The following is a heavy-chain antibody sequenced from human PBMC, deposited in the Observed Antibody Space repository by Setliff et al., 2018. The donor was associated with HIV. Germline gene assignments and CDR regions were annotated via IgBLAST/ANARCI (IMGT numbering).Heavy chain of an antibody. CDR2: IYNPGST. Sequence: SETLPLTCNVSGGSITNFYWSWIRQPPGKGLEWIGYIYNPGSTNFNPSLQSRVSMSVDVSTNQFSLRLTSVTAADTAVYYCARLRLAVMMSLDYFDLWGQGTLVTVSS. J-gene: IGHJ4*02. CDR3: ARLRLAVMMSLDYFDL. V-gene: IGHV4-4*09. D-gene: IGHD3-16*01. CDR1: GGSITNFY.